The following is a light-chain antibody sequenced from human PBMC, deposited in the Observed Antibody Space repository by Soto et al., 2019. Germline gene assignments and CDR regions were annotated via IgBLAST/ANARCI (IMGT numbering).Light chain of an antibody. V-gene: IGLV2-11*01. CDR2: DVS. CDR1: SSDVGGYNY. Sequence: QSALTQPRSVSGSPGQSVTISCIGTSSDVGGYNYVSWYQQHPGKAPKLMIYDVSKRPSGVPDRFSGSKSGNTASLTISGLQAEDEADYYCCSYGGSYTVVFGGGTKLTVL. CDR3: CSYGGSYTVV. J-gene: IGLJ2*01.